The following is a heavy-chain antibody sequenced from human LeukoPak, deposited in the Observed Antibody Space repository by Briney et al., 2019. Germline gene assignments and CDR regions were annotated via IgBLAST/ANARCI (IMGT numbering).Heavy chain of an antibody. J-gene: IGHJ4*02. CDR3: ARGSEDYDSSGYYYDLGDY. Sequence: PGGSLRLSCAASGFTFSDYYMSWIRQAPGKGLEWVSYISSSGSTIYYADSVKGRFTISRDNAKNSLYLKMNSLRAEDTAVYYCARGSEDYDSSGYYYDLGDYWGQRTLVTVSS. CDR2: ISSSGSTI. D-gene: IGHD3-22*01. CDR1: GFTFSDYY. V-gene: IGHV3-11*04.